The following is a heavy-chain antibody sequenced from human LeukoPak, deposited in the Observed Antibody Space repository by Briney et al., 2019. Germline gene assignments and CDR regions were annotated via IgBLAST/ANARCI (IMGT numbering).Heavy chain of an antibody. CDR2: IIPILGIA. CDR3: AREGRYYYDSSGYYPFDY. J-gene: IGHJ4*02. Sequence: GSSVKVSCKASGGTFSSYTISWVRQAPGQGLEWMGRIIPILGIANYAQKFQGRVTITADKSTSTAYMELSSLRSEDMAVYYCAREGRYYYDSSGYYPFDYWGQGTLVTVSS. CDR1: GGTFSSYT. V-gene: IGHV1-69*04. D-gene: IGHD3-22*01.